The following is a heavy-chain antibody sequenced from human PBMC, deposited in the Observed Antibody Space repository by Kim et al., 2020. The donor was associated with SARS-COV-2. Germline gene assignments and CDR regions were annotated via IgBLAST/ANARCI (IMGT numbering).Heavy chain of an antibody. CDR3: AREGGSSGRCGFFDY. V-gene: IGHV3-30*04. J-gene: IGHJ4*02. CDR2: LSVDQWTSR. CDR1: GFTFSNSV. D-gene: IGHD3-22*01. Sequence: GGSLRLSCAVSGFTFSNSVIHWVRQAPGKGLEWVAALSVDQWTSRYYADSVKGRFTSSRDTSKNTVYLQIDSLTVDDTGVYYCAREGGSSGRCGFFDYWGQGTLVTVSS.